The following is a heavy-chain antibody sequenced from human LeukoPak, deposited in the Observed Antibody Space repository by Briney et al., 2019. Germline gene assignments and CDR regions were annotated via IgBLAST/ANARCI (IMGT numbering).Heavy chain of an antibody. Sequence: PGGSLRLSCVASGFTFSDYWIHWVRQAPGKGLVWVSRISSDGDTTNYADSVKGRFTISRDNAKNTLYLQMNSLRVEDTAVYYCARDRGPRTGFMVREAYDYWAREPWSPSPQ. CDR2: ISSDGDTT. D-gene: IGHD3-10*01. J-gene: IGHJ4*02. V-gene: IGHV3-74*01. CDR3: ARDRGPRTGFMVREAYDY. CDR1: GFTFSDYW.